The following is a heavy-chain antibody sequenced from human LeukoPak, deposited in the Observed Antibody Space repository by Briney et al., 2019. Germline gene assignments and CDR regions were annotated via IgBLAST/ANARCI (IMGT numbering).Heavy chain of an antibody. CDR3: ARGYGSGSFIDY. D-gene: IGHD3-10*01. V-gene: IGHV4-59*01. CDR1: GGSISSYY. J-gene: IGHJ4*02. CDR2: IYYSGST. Sequence: SETLSLTCTVSGGSISSYYWSWIRQPPGKGLEWIGYIYYSGSTNYNPSLTSRVTISVATSKNQFSLKLSSVTAADTAVYYCARGYGSGSFIDYWGQGTLVTVSS.